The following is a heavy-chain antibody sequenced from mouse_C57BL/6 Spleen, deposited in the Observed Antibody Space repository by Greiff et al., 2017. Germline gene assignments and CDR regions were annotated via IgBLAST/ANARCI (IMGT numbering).Heavy chain of an antibody. V-gene: IGHV1-26*01. J-gene: IGHJ3*01. CDR3: ARRYYDAFLAY. CDR1: GYTFTDYY. Sequence: VQLQQSGPELVKPGASVKISCKASGYTFTDYYMNWVKQSHGKSLEWIGDINPNNGGTSYNQKFKGKATLTVDTSSSTAYMELSSLTSEDSAVYCCARRYYDAFLAYWGQGTLVTVSA. CDR2: INPNNGGT. D-gene: IGHD1-1*01.